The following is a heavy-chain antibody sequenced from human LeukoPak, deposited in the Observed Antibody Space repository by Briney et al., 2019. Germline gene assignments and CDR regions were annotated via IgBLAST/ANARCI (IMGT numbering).Heavy chain of an antibody. CDR1: GFTFSSYV. CDR2: ISGNGVNT. Sequence: GGSLRLSCAGSGFTFSSYVMSWVRQAPGKGLEWVSVISGNGVNTDYADSAKGRFTISRDNSKNTLYLQMNSLRAEDTAVYYCAKTPAPVFGSKCYFDYWGQGTLVTVSS. CDR3: AKTPAPVFGSKCYFDY. J-gene: IGHJ4*02. V-gene: IGHV3-23*01. D-gene: IGHD3-3*01.